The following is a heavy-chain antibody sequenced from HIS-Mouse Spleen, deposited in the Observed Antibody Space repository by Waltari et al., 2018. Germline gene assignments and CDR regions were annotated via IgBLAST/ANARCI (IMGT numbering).Heavy chain of an antibody. CDR1: GYSFTSYW. J-gene: IGHJ4*02. CDR2: TYPGDSDT. V-gene: IGHV5-51*01. D-gene: IGHD6-6*01. Sequence: EVQLVQSGAEVKKPGESLKISCKGSGYSFTSYWIGWVRQRPGKGLEWMGMTYPGDSDTRYSPSSRGQVTISADKSLSTAYLQWSSLKASDTAMYYCARQVDEYSSSSFDYWGQGTLVTVSS. CDR3: ARQVDEYSSSSFDY.